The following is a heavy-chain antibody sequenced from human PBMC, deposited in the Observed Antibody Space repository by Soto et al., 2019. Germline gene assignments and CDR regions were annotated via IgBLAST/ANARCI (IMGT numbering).Heavy chain of an antibody. CDR1: GFSFRSSGVA. J-gene: IGHJ4*02. CDR2: ICWDDDK. Sequence: QITLKESGPTLVKPTQTLTLTCTFSGFSFRSSGVAVGWIRQPPGKALEGVAFICWDDDKRYSPSLKSRITITKDTSNNQVVLTMTNIDPLDTGTYYCAHRLRSSNGWGTFDYWGQGIVVTVSS. CDR3: AHRLRSSNGWGTFDY. V-gene: IGHV2-5*02. D-gene: IGHD3-16*01.